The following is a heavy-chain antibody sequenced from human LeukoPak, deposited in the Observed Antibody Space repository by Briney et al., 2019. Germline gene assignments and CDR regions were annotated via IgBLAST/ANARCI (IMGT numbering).Heavy chain of an antibody. V-gene: IGHV4-59*08. J-gene: IGHJ4*02. D-gene: IGHD6-19*01. Sequence: PSETLSLTCTVSGGSISSYYWSWIRQPPGKGLEWIGYIYYSGSTNYNPSLKSRVTISVDTSKNQFSLKLSSVTAADTAVYYCARHASKWLARYWGQGTLVTVSS. CDR1: GGSISSYY. CDR3: ARHASKWLARY. CDR2: IYYSGST.